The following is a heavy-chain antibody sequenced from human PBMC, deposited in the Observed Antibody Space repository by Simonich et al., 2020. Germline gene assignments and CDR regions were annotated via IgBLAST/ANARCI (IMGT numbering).Heavy chain of an antibody. CDR1: GGSISSSSFL. D-gene: IGHD6-13*01. J-gene: IGHJ3*02. V-gene: IGHV4-39*01. CDR3: ARHAGFAFDI. CDR2: IYYSGGT. Sequence: QLQLQESGPGLVKPSETLSLTCTVSGGSISSSSFLWGWIRQPPGKGLEGIGSIYYSGGTYYNPSLKSRVTISVDTSKNQFSLKLSSVTAADTAVYYCARHAGFAFDIWGQGTMVTVSS.